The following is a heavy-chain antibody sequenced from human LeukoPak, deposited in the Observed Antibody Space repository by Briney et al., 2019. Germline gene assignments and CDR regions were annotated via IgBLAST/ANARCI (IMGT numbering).Heavy chain of an antibody. CDR2: INHSGST. J-gene: IGHJ4*02. D-gene: IGHD3-9*01. CDR1: GGSFSGYY. Sequence: SETLSLTCAVYGGSFSGYYWSWIRQPPGKGLEWIGEINHSGSTNYNPSLKSRVTISVDTSKNQFSLKLSSVTAADTAVYYCARHIAYYDILTGYYQGSYFDYWGQGTLVTVSS. CDR3: ARHIAYYDILTGYYQGSYFDY. V-gene: IGHV4-34*01.